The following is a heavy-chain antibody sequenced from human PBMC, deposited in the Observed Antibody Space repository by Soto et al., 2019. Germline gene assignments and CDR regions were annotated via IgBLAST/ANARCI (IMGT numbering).Heavy chain of an antibody. D-gene: IGHD2-15*01. Sequence: PGGSLRLSCAASGFTFSSYAMSWVRQAPGKGLEWVSAISGSGGSTYYADSVKGRFTISRDNSKNTLYLQMNSLRAEDTAVYYCARTHCSGGSCYSQWEAAAFDPWGQGTLVTVSS. V-gene: IGHV3-23*01. CDR1: GFTFSSYA. CDR3: ARTHCSGGSCYSQWEAAAFDP. J-gene: IGHJ5*02. CDR2: ISGSGGST.